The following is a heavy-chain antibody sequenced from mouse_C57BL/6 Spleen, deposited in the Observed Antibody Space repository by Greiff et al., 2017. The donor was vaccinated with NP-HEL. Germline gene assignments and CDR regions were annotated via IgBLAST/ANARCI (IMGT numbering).Heavy chain of an antibody. Sequence: DVQLQESGPELVKPGASVKMSCKASGYTFTDYNMHWVKQSHGKSLEWIGYINPNNGGTSYNQKFKGKATLTVNKSSSTAYMELRSLTSEDSAVYYCARNYYRFFDYWGQGTTLTVSS. CDR3: ARNYYRFFDY. CDR1: GYTFTDYN. D-gene: IGHD2-14*01. V-gene: IGHV1-22*01. J-gene: IGHJ2*01. CDR2: INPNNGGT.